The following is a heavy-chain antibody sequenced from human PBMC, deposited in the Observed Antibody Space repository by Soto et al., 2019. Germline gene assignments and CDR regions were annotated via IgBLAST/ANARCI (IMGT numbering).Heavy chain of an antibody. CDR3: TRDTGVDFDY. V-gene: IGHV3-9*03. J-gene: IGHJ4*02. D-gene: IGHD3-3*01. CDR1: DDCA. Sequence: DDCAMHWVWQTPGKGLEWVSGISCNSASIGYADSVKGRFTISRDNAKNSLYLQMNSLRAEDMAVYYCTRDTGVDFDYWGRGSLVTVSS. CDR2: ISCNSASI.